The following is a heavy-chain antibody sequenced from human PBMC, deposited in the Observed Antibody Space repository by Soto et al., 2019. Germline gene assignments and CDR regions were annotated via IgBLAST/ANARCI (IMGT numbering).Heavy chain of an antibody. V-gene: IGHV3-30*18. D-gene: IGHD3-10*01. CDR1: GFTFSSYG. Sequence: GGSLRLSCAASGFTFSSYGMHWVRQAPGKGLEWVAVISYDGSNKYYADSVKGRFTISRDNSKNTLYLQMNSLRAEDTAVYYCAKDLRRVARGVTVGMDVWGQGTTVTVSS. CDR2: ISYDGSNK. J-gene: IGHJ6*02. CDR3: AKDLRRVARGVTVGMDV.